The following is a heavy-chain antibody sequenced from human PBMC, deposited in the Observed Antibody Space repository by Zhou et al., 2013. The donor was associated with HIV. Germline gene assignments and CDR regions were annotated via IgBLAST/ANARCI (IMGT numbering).Heavy chain of an antibody. Sequence: QVQPVQSGAEVRKPGSSVKVSCKASGGTFSSYPIAWVRQAPGQGLEWMGGIIPILGTPNYAQKLQGRVTSTTDDSTSTAYMELSSLRSEDTAVYYCARAKPEGLGEPSEGAFDIWGQGTMVTVSS. CDR3: ARAKPEGLGEPSEGAFDI. CDR2: IIPILGTP. V-gene: IGHV1-69*16. D-gene: IGHD3-16*01. J-gene: IGHJ3*02. CDR1: GGTFSSYP.